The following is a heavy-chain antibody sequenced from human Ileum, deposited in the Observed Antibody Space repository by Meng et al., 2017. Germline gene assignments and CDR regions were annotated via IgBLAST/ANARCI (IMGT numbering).Heavy chain of an antibody. Sequence: QVQLCQSGAEVKKPGASVTVSCKTFGYTFSDYFMYWVRQAPGQGLEWMGWIDPRTGDTRYTQKLQGRVTMTRDTSISTVYMEVTNLRDDDTAVYYCARDLAGLGGYWGQGTLVTVSS. CDR2: IDPRTGDT. D-gene: IGHD6-19*01. J-gene: IGHJ4*02. CDR3: ARDLAGLGGY. CDR1: GYTFSDYF. V-gene: IGHV1-2*02.